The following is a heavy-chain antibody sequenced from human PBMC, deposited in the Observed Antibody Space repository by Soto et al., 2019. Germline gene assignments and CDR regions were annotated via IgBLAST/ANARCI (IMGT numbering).Heavy chain of an antibody. V-gene: IGHV1-46*01. CDR1: GYTFTSYY. CDR2: INPSGGST. D-gene: IGHD4-17*01. J-gene: IGHJ6*02. CDR3: ARGGEGDYDAYYYYGMDV. Sequence: ASVEVSCKASGYTFTSYYMHWVRQAPGQGLEWMGIINPSGGSTSYAQKFQGRVTMTRDTSTSTVCMELSSLRSEDTAVYYCARGGEGDYDAYYYYGMDVWGQGTTVTVSS.